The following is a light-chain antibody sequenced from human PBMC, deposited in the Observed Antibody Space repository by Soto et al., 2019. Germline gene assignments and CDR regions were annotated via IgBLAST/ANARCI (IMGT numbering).Light chain of an antibody. V-gene: IGKV2-28*01. J-gene: IGKJ2*01. CDR2: LGS. CDR3: MQGLQTPLT. Sequence: DIVMTQSPLSLPVTPGEPASISCRSSQSVLHSNGYNYLAWYLQRPGQSPQPLVYLGSNRASGVPDRFSGSGSGTDFTLRISRVEGEDVGVYYCMQGLQTPLTVGQGTKLEIK. CDR1: QSVLHSNGYNY.